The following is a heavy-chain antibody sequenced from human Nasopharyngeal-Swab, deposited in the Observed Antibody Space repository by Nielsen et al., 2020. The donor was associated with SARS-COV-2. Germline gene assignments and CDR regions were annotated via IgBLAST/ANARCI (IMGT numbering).Heavy chain of an antibody. CDR3: ARGFDY. CDR1: GGSITGYY. V-gene: IGHV4-59*08. CDR2: SHYSGST. J-gene: IGHJ4*02. Sequence: SETLSLTCTVSGGSITGYYWSWIRQPPGKGLEWVAYSHYSGSTNYNPSLKSRVTMSVDTSKRQFSLMLTSVTAADTAVYYCARGFDYWGQGTLVTVSS.